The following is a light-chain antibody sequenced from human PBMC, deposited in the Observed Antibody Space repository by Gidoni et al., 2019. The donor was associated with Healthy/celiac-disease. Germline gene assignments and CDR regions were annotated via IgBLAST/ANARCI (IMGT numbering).Light chain of an antibody. CDR1: SSDVGSYNL. CDR2: EVS. CDR3: CSYAGSSTWV. V-gene: IGLV2-23*02. J-gene: IGLJ3*02. Sequence: QSALTQPASVSGSPGQSITISCPGTSSDVGSYNLVSWSHQHPGKAPKRIIYEVSKRPSGVSNRFSGSKSGNTASLTISGLQAEDEADYYCCSYAGSSTWVFGGGTKLTVL.